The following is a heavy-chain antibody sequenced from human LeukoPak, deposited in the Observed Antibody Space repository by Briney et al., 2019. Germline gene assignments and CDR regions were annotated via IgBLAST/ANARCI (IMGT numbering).Heavy chain of an antibody. J-gene: IGHJ4*02. D-gene: IGHD6-19*01. CDR2: IYAGGRS. V-gene: IGHV4-61*02. CDR3: ASDHSGWLGLGY. CDR1: NFSISSGSHY. Sequence: SQTLSLTCTVSNFSISSGSHYWNWIRQPAGKGLEWIGRIYAGGRSNYNPSLRRRVTISVDTSKNQFSLRLSSVTATDTGVYYCASDHSGWLGLGYWGQGTLVSVSS.